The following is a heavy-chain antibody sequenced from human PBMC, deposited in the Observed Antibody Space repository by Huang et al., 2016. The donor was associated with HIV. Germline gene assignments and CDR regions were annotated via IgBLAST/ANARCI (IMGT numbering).Heavy chain of an antibody. D-gene: IGHD2-21*01. CDR3: ARGRGWLSGLDF. CDR2: MNPNSGNA. J-gene: IGHJ4*02. V-gene: IGHV1-8*01. CDR1: GYTFTRYD. Sequence: QVQLVQSGAEVKKPGASVKVSCRASGYTFTRYDINWVRQAPGQGPEWMAGMNPNSGNAGYAQKVQGRVAVARNTSISTAYMELRSLRREDTAVYFCARGRGWLSGLDFWGQGTRVTVPS.